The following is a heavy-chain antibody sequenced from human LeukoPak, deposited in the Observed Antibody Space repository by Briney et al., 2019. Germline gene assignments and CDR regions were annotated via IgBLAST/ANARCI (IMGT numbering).Heavy chain of an antibody. J-gene: IGHJ4*02. CDR1: GGSFSGYY. Sequence: SETLSLTCAVYGGSFSGYYWSWIRQPPGKGLEWIGEINHSGSTNYNPSLKSRVTISVDTSKNQFSLKLSSVTAADTAVYYCARGVGGSCSDYWGQGTLVTVSS. V-gene: IGHV4-34*01. D-gene: IGHD3-16*01. CDR2: INHSGST. CDR3: ARGVGGSCSDY.